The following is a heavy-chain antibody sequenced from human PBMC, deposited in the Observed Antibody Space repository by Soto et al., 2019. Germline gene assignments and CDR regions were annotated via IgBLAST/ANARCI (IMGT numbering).Heavy chain of an antibody. CDR1: VGSISSTSYS. J-gene: IGHJ4*02. CDR3: SRRYGSGFDD. CDR2: IFYSGTT. Sequence: SETLSLTCTFSVGSISSTSYSWGWIRQPPGKGLEWIASIFYSGTTYYNPSLKSRVTISVDTSKNQVSLKLSSVTAAYTTVYYCSRRYGSGFDDWGQGTLV. V-gene: IGHV4-39*01. D-gene: IGHD4-17*01.